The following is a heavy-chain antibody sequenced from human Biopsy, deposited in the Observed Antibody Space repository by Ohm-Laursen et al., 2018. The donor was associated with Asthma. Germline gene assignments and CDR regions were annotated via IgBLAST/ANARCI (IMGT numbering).Heavy chain of an antibody. V-gene: IGHV1-18*01. D-gene: IGHD2-15*01. CDR3: ASPTYCSGSSCINNYYYALDV. CDR2: ISVYNGNT. J-gene: IGHJ6*02. Sequence: SVKVSCKTSGYTFNSAGTTWVRQAPGQGLEWMGWISVYNGNTKVAQKLQDRVTMITDTSTSTAYMELRSLRSDDTAVYFCASPTYCSGSSCINNYYYALDVWGQGTTVTVSS. CDR1: GYTFNSAG.